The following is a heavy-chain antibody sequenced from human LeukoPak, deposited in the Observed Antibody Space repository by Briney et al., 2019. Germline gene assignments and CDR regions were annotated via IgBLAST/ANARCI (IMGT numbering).Heavy chain of an antibody. CDR1: GGSISSYY. CDR2: IYYSGST. CDR3: ARVSGYSDYVELDY. J-gene: IGHJ4*02. V-gene: IGHV4-59*01. D-gene: IGHD5-12*01. Sequence: PSETLSLTCTASGGSISSYYWSWIRQPPGKGLEWIGYIYYSGSTNYNPSLKSRVTISVDTSKNQFSLKLSSVTAADTAVYYCARVSGYSDYVELDYWGQGTLVTVSS.